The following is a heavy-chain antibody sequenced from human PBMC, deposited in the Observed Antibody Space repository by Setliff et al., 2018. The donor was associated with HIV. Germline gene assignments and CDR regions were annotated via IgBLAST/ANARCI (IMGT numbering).Heavy chain of an antibody. CDR1: GGTSNTYA. V-gene: IGHV1-69*10. CDR2: IIPILDIT. CDR3: AGPRGDEAFDV. Sequence: SVKVSCKASGGTSNTYAINWVRQAPGQGLEWVGQIIPILDITTYAQKFQGRVTITADESNSTMYMELSSLRSDDTAVYYCAGPRGDEAFDVWGQGTMVTVSS. J-gene: IGHJ3*01. D-gene: IGHD3-10*01.